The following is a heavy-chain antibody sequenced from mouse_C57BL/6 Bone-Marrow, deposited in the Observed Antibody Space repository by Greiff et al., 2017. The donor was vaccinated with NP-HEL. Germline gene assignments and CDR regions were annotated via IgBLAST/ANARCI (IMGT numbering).Heavy chain of an antibody. V-gene: IGHV5-6*01. CDR2: ISSGGSYT. Sequence: EVMLVESGGDLVKPGGSLKLSCAASGFTFSSYGMSWVRQTPDKRLEWVATISSGGSYTYYPDSVKGRFTISRDNAKKTLYLQMSSLKSEDTAMYYCARHPPYYDYDPFAYWGQGTLVTVSA. D-gene: IGHD2-4*01. J-gene: IGHJ3*01. CDR1: GFTFSSYG. CDR3: ARHPPYYDYDPFAY.